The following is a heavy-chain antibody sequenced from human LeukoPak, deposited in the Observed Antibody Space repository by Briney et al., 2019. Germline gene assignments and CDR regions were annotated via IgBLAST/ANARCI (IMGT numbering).Heavy chain of an antibody. V-gene: IGHV3-23*01. D-gene: IGHD4-11*01. CDR3: AKVTTVTTGIYYMDV. CDR2: ISGSGGST. Sequence: GGSLRLSCAASGFTFSSYAMSWVRQAPGKGQEWVSAISGSGGSTYYADSVKGRFTISRDNSKNTLYLQMNSLRAEDTAVYYCAKVTTVTTGIYYMDVWGKGTTVTVSS. J-gene: IGHJ6*03. CDR1: GFTFSSYA.